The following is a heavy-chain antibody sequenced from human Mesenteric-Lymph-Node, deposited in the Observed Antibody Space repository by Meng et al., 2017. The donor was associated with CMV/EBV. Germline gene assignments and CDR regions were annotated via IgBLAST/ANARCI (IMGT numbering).Heavy chain of an antibody. J-gene: IGHJ6*02. Sequence: GESLKISCAASGFSFNTYSMNWVRQAPGKGLEWVSSISSSSSYIYYADSVKGRFTISRDNAKNSLYLQMNSLRAEDTAVYYCARDGYYDFWSGYRNYYYYGMDVWGQGTTVTVSS. D-gene: IGHD3-3*01. CDR1: GFSFNTYS. CDR2: ISSSSSYI. V-gene: IGHV3-21*01. CDR3: ARDGYYDFWSGYRNYYYYGMDV.